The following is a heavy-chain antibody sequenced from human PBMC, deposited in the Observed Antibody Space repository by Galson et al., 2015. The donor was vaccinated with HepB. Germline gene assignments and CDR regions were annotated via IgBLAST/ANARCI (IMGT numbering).Heavy chain of an antibody. V-gene: IGHV1-18*01. J-gene: IGHJ1*01. CDR1: GYTFITYG. CDR3: ARVSCSGDACYSLEH. CDR2: ISADYGNT. D-gene: IGHD2-15*01. Sequence: SVKVSCKASGYTFITYGITWVRQAPGHGLEWMGWISADYGNTKYAQKFQGRVTMTADTSTSTAYLELRSLRSDDTALYYCARVSCSGDACYSLEHWGQGTLVTVSS.